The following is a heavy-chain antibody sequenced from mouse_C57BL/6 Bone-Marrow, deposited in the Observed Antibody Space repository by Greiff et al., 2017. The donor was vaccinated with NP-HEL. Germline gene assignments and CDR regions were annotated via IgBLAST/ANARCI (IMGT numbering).Heavy chain of an antibody. CDR2: IHPNSGST. J-gene: IGHJ2*01. Sequence: QVQLQQSGAELVKPGASVKLSCKASGYTFTSYWMHWVKQRPGQGLEWIGMIHPNSGSTNYNEKFKSKATLTLDKSSSTAYMQLSSLTSEDSAVYYCARGITTVVVPGDYWGQGTTLTVSS. V-gene: IGHV1-64*01. CDR3: ARGITTVVVPGDY. CDR1: GYTFTSYW. D-gene: IGHD1-1*01.